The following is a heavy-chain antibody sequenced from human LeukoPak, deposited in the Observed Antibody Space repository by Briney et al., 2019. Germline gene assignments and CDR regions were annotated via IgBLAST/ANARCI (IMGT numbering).Heavy chain of an antibody. D-gene: IGHD5-18*01. Sequence: GGSLRLSCAASGFTFSSYSMNWVRQAPGKGLEWVSSISSSSCYIYYADSVKGRFTISRDNAKNSLYLQMNSLRAEDTAVYYCAKVDTAMGSLDAFDIWGQGTMITVSS. CDR1: GFTFSSYS. J-gene: IGHJ3*02. CDR2: ISSSSCYI. V-gene: IGHV3-21*01. CDR3: AKVDTAMGSLDAFDI.